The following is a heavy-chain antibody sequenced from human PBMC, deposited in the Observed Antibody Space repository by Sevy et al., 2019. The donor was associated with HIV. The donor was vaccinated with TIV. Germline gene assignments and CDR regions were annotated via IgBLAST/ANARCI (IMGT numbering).Heavy chain of an antibody. J-gene: IGHJ3*02. V-gene: IGHV3-9*01. CDR3: VKGTMVALMDLYDCFHI. CDR1: GFTFDDYA. D-gene: IGHD2-8*01. CDR2: VSWNSAYI. Sequence: GGSLRLSCAASGFTFDDYAMHWVRHTPRKGLEWVSSVSWNSAYIKYADSVKGRFTISRDNAKKSLYLQMSSLRVEDTALYYCVKGTMVALMDLYDCFHIWGRGTMVTGSS.